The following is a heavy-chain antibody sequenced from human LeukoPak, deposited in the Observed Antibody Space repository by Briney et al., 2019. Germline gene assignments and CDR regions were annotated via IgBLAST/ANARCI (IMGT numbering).Heavy chain of an antibody. V-gene: IGHV3-7*05. Sequence: PGGSLRLSCAASGFTFSNYWMSWVRQAPGKGLEWVVNIKQDGGEKYYVDSVKGRFTISRDNAKNSLYLQMDSLRAEDTAVYYCARDSSPEYYDYVWGTYPRYWGQGTLVTVSS. CDR2: IKQDGGEK. CDR1: GFTFSNYW. J-gene: IGHJ4*02. D-gene: IGHD3-16*02. CDR3: ARDSSPEYYDYVWGTYPRY.